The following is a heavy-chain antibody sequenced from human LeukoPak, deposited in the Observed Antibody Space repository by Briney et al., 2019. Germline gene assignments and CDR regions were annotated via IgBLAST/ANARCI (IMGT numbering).Heavy chain of an antibody. J-gene: IGHJ4*02. CDR1: GFTFSSYW. Sequence: GGSLRLSCAASGFTFSSYWMNWVRQAPGKGLEWVSRINSDGTSTSYADSVKGRFTISRDSAKNTLYLQMNSLRAEDTAVYYCAGGYGFDYWGQGTLVTVSS. CDR3: AGGYGFDY. V-gene: IGHV3-74*01. D-gene: IGHD5-18*01. CDR2: INSDGTST.